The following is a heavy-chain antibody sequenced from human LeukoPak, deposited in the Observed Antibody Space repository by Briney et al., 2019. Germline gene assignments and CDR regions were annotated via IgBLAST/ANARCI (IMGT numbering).Heavy chain of an antibody. CDR1: GGSFSGYY. J-gene: IGHJ3*02. V-gene: IGHV4-34*01. CDR2: INHSGST. Sequence: SETLSLTCAVYGGSFSGYYWSWIRQPPGKGLEWIGEINHSGSTNYNPSLKSRVTISVDTSKNQFSLKLSSVTAADTAVYYCARDLGYYDFWSGYYSGKDDAFDIWGQGTMVTVSS. CDR3: ARDLGYYDFWSGYYSGKDDAFDI. D-gene: IGHD3-3*01.